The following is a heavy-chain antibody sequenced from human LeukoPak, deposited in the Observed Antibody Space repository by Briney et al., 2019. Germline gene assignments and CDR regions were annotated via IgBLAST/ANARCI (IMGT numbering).Heavy chain of an antibody. CDR3: ARGEGFG. V-gene: IGHV4-39*07. J-gene: IGHJ4*02. CDR2: IYYSGST. CDR1: GGSISSSSYY. Sequence: SETLSLTCIVSGGSISSSSYYWGWIRQPPGKGLEWIGSIYYSGSTYYNPSLKSRVTISVDTSKNQFSLKLSSVTAADTAVYYCARGEGFGWGQGTLVTVSS. D-gene: IGHD3-3*01.